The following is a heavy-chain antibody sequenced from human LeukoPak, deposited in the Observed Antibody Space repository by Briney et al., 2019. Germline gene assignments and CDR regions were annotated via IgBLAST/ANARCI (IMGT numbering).Heavy chain of an antibody. CDR1: GGSFSGYY. V-gene: IGHV4-34*01. Sequence: SETLSLTCAVYGGSFSGYYWSWIRQPPGKGLEWIGEINHSGSTNYNPSLKSRVTISVDTSKNQFSLKVSSVTAADTAVYYCARARLLWFGEGWNYYYGMDVWGQGTTVTVSS. CDR3: ARARLLWFGEGWNYYYGMDV. D-gene: IGHD3-10*01. CDR2: INHSGST. J-gene: IGHJ6*02.